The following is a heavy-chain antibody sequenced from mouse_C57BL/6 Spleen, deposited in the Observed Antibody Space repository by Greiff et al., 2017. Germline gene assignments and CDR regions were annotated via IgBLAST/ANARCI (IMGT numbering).Heavy chain of an antibody. J-gene: IGHJ3*01. V-gene: IGHV1-9*01. CDR3: GRSSLRLPFAY. CDR1: GYTFTGYC. CDR2: ILPGSGST. D-gene: IGHD6-5*01. Sequence: QVQLQQSGAELMKPGASVKISCKATGYTFTGYCIEWVKQRPGHGLEWIGEILPGSGSTNYNEKFKGKATFTADTSSNTAYMQLSSLTAEDSAINYCGRSSLRLPFAYGGQGTLVTVSA.